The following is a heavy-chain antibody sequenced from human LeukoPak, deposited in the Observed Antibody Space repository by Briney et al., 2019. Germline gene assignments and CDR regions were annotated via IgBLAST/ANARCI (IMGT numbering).Heavy chain of an antibody. V-gene: IGHV1-18*01. Sequence: GASVTVSCTASGYTFTSYGISWVRQAPGQGLEWMGWISAYNGNTNYAQKLQGRVTMTTDTSTSTAYMELRSLRSDDTAVYYCARVLILTGYYLLDYWGQGTLVTVSS. CDR2: ISAYNGNT. J-gene: IGHJ4*02. CDR3: ARVLILTGYYLLDY. D-gene: IGHD3-9*01. CDR1: GYTFTSYG.